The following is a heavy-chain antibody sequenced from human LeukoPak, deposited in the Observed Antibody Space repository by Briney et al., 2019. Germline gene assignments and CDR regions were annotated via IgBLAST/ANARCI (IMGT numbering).Heavy chain of an antibody. V-gene: IGHV4-39*01. CDR2: IYYSGST. CDR1: GGSISSSSYY. J-gene: IGHJ4*02. CDR3: ARRRGYSYGYPSYFDY. Sequence: SETLSLTCTVSGGSISSSSYYWGWIRQPPGKGLEWIGRIYYSGSTYYNPSLKSRVTISVDTSKNQFSLKLSSVTAADTAVYYCARRRGYSYGYPSYFDYWGQGTLVTVSS. D-gene: IGHD5-18*01.